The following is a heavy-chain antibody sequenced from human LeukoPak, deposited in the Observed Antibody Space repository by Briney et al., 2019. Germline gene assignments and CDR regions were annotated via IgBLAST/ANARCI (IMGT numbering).Heavy chain of an antibody. Sequence: ASVKVSCKAYGGTFNSYAISWVRQAPGQGLELMGAIIPIFGLTNYAQKFQGRVTITADGSTSTAYMELDSLRSEDTAVYYCASCGYSYGRRARYFDLWGRGTLVTVSS. J-gene: IGHJ2*01. D-gene: IGHD5-12*01. CDR1: GGTFNSYA. CDR2: IIPIFGLT. CDR3: ASCGYSYGRRARYFDL. V-gene: IGHV1-69*13.